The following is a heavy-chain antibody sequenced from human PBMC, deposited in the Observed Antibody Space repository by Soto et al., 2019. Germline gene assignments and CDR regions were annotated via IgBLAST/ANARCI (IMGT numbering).Heavy chain of an antibody. J-gene: IGHJ4*02. D-gene: IGHD3-22*01. V-gene: IGHV4-59*01. CDR2: LYYGRSA. Sequence: QVQLQESGPGLVKPSETLSLTCAVSGDSISTYYCMWIRQPPGKGLESIGYLYYGRSANYNPSLKSRVALLVDTSTIQCCLTLSSMTAADTAVYYCALRSMAVVPKYWGQGTLVTVSS. CDR1: GDSISTYY. CDR3: ALRSMAVVPKY.